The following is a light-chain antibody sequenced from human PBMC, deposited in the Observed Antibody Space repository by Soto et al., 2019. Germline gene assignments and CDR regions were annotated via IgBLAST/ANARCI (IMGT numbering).Light chain of an antibody. J-gene: IGKJ4*01. CDR2: AAS. CDR3: QNYHRAPPAGT. CDR1: QGINNH. V-gene: IGKV1-27*01. Sequence: DFQMTQSPSSLSASVGDRVTITCRASQGINNHLAWFQQKPGKVPKVLIYAASTLQSGVPSRFSGSGSGTDFTLTISRLQHEDVATSYCQNYHRAPPAGTFGGGTKVEIK.